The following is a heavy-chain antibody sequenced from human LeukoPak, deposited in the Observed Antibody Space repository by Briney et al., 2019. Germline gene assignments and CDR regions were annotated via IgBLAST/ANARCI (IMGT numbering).Heavy chain of an antibody. CDR1: GFTFSSYA. D-gene: IGHD6-19*01. V-gene: IGHV3-9*01. J-gene: IGHJ4*02. Sequence: GGSLRLSCAASGFTFSSYAMSWVRQAPGKGLEWVSGISWNSGSIGYADSVKGRFTISRDNAKNSLYLQMNSLRAEDTALYYCAKAMAGTEGFDYWGQGTLVTVSS. CDR2: ISWNSGSI. CDR3: AKAMAGTEGFDY.